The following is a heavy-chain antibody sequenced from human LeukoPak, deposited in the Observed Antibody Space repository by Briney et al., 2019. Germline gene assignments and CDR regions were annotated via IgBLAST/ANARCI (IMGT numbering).Heavy chain of an antibody. CDR3: ARQVAPIGFNWFDP. Sequence: SETLSLTCTVSGGSISSYYWSWIRQPPGKGLEWIGYIYTSGSTNYNPSLKSRVTISVDTSKNQFSLKLSSVTAADTAVYYCARQVAPIGFNWFDPWGQGTLVTVSS. V-gene: IGHV4-4*09. J-gene: IGHJ5*02. CDR1: GGSISSYY. CDR2: IYTSGST. D-gene: IGHD2-15*01.